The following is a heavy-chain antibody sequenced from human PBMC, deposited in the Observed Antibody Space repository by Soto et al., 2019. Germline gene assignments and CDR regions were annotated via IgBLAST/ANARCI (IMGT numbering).Heavy chain of an antibody. J-gene: IGHJ4*02. CDR1: GFRFSSFA. D-gene: IGHD6-13*01. Sequence: QVQLVESGGGVVQPGRSLRLSCTASGFRFSSFAMHWVRQTPGKGLVWVAVISSDGSRDYYADSVKGRFTISRDNSNNMLYLQMGSLGGDDTAVYFCTRARIGADGTGADFDYWGQGTLVTVSS. V-gene: IGHV3-30-3*01. CDR2: ISSDGSRD. CDR3: TRARIGADGTGADFDY.